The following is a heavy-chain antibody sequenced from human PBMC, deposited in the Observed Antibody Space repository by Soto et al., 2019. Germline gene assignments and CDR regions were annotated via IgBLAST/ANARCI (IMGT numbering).Heavy chain of an antibody. CDR2: ISGSGDST. V-gene: IGHV3-23*01. D-gene: IGHD1-26*01. Sequence: EVQLLESGGGLVQPGGSLRLSCAASGFTFSSYAMRWVRQAPVKGLEWVSAISGSGDSTYYADSVKGRFTISRDNSKKPLYLHMDSLRVEDTAVYYCARGGSGSYYDYWGQGTLVTVSS. J-gene: IGHJ4*02. CDR1: GFTFSSYA. CDR3: ARGGSGSYYDY.